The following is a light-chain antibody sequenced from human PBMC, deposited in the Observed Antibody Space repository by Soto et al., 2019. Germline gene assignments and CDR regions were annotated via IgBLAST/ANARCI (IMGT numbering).Light chain of an antibody. CDR1: GSDIGGYNY. J-gene: IGLJ2*01. V-gene: IGLV2-14*01. CDR2: EVS. Sequence: SVLTQPASVSGSPGQSITISCTGTGSDIGGYNYVSWYQQHPGKAPKVMIYEVSNRPSGVSNRFSASKSGNTASLTISGLQAEDEADYYCTSYTSSSSVVFGGGTKLTVL. CDR3: TSYTSSSSVV.